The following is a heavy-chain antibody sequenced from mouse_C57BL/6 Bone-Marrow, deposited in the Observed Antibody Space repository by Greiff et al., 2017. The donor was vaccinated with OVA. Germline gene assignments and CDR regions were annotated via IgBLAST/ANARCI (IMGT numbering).Heavy chain of an antibody. CDR3: ARGIYYGNYPWYFDV. CDR1: GFSLTSYG. J-gene: IGHJ1*03. Sequence: QVQLQQSGPGLVQPSQSLSITCTVSGFSLTSYGVHWVRQSPGKGLEWLGVIWSGGSTDYNAAFISRLSISKDNSKSQVFFKMNSLQADDTAIYYCARGIYYGNYPWYFDVWGTGTTVTVSS. CDR2: IWSGGST. D-gene: IGHD2-1*01. V-gene: IGHV2-2*01.